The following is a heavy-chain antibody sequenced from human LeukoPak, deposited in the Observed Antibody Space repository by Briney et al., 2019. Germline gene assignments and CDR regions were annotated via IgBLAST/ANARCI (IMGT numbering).Heavy chain of an antibody. D-gene: IGHD3-22*01. CDR3: AKDRSSSGYFYYFDY. CDR1: GFTFDDYA. Sequence: GSLRLSCAACGFTFDDYAMHWVRQAPGKGLEWVSLISGDGGSTYYADSVKGRFTISRDNSKNSLYLQMNSLRTEDTALYYCAKDRSSSGYFYYFDYWGQGTLVTVSS. J-gene: IGHJ4*02. CDR2: ISGDGGST. V-gene: IGHV3-43*02.